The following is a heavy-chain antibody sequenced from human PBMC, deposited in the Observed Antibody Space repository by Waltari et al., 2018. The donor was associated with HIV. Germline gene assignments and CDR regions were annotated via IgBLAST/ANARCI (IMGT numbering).Heavy chain of an antibody. CDR1: GSTFTSYG. Sequence: QVQLVQSGAEVKKPGASVKVSCKSSGSTFTSYGFAWVRQAPGQGLAWMGWRSTYNENTTYAPKCQGRVTMTTDTSTTTGYMGLRRLRSADTAVYFCASYSPPRGLDVWGQGTTVTVS. V-gene: IGHV1-18*01. CDR2: RSTYNENT. CDR3: ASYSPPRGLDV. D-gene: IGHD2-21*01. J-gene: IGHJ6*02.